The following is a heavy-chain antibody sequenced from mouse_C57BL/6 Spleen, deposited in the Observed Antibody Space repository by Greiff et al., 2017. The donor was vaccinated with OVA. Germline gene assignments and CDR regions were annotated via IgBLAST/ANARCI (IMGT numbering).Heavy chain of an antibody. CDR3: VRGDYDYDGDPSYAMDY. D-gene: IGHD2-4*01. Sequence: QVQLQQSGPGLVQPSQSLSITCTVSGFSLTSYGVHWVRQSPGKGLEWLGVIWSGGSTDYNAAFISRLSISKDNSKSQVFFKMNSLQADDTAIYYGVRGDYDYDGDPSYAMDYWGQGTSVTVSS. CDR2: IWSGGST. V-gene: IGHV2-2*01. J-gene: IGHJ4*01. CDR1: GFSLTSYG.